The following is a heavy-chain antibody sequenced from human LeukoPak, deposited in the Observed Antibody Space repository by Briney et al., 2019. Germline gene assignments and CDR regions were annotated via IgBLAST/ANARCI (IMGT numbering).Heavy chain of an antibody. CDR2: IIPIFGTA. V-gene: IGHV1-69*01. D-gene: IGHD3-10*01. CDR1: GRTFSIYA. CDR3: ARDSRDYGSGSSQYYFDY. Sequence: SVKLSCKASGRTFSIYAISWVRQPPGQGLEWMGGIIPIFGTANYAQKFQGRVTITADESTSTAYMELSSLRSEDTAVYYCARDSRDYGSGSSQYYFDYWGQGTLVTVSS. J-gene: IGHJ4*02.